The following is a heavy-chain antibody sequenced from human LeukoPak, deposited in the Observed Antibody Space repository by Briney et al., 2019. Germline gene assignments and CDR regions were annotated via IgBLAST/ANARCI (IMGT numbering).Heavy chain of an antibody. CDR3: ARMHCSGGSCYYFDY. V-gene: IGHV4-39*01. J-gene: IGHJ4*02. Sequence: SETLSLPCTVSGRSISSSSYYWGWIRQPPGKGLEWIGSIYYSGSTYYNPSLKSRVTISVDTSKNQFSLKLSSVTAADTAVYYCARMHCSGGSCYYFDYWGQGTLVTVSS. CDR1: GRSISSSSYY. D-gene: IGHD2-15*01. CDR2: IYYSGST.